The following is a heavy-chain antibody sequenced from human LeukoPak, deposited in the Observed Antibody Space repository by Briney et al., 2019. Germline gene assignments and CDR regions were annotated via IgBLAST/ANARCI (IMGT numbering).Heavy chain of an antibody. J-gene: IGHJ3*02. CDR2: IIPIFGTA. CDR3: AAPVVGAFAFDI. V-gene: IGHV1-69*05. D-gene: IGHD1-26*01. Sequence: EASVKVSCKASGYTFTGYYMHWVRQAPGQGLEWMGGIIPIFGTANYAQKFQGRVTITTDESTSTAYMELSSLRSEDTAVYYCAAPVVGAFAFDIWGQGTMVTVSS. CDR1: GYTFTGYY.